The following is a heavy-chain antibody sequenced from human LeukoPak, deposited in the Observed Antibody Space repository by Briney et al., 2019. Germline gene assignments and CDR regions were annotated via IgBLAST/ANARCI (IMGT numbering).Heavy chain of an antibody. CDR2: IDPNSGGT. CDR1: GYTFTGYY. CDR3: ARDPITIFGVVIARFDY. V-gene: IGHV1-2*02. J-gene: IGHJ4*02. Sequence: ASVKVSCKASGYTFTGYYMHWVRQAPGQGLEWMGWIDPNSGGTNYAQKFQGRVTMTRDTSISTAYMELSRLRSDDTAVYYCARDPITIFGVVIARFDYWGQGTLVTISS. D-gene: IGHD3-3*01.